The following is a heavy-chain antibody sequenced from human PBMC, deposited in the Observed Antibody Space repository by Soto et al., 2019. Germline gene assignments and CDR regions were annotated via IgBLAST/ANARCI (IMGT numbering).Heavy chain of an antibody. CDR2: IPQDGVDG. D-gene: IGHD2-21*02. Sequence: GSLRLSCEVSGFTFSMYSMSWVRQSPGKGLEWVAKIPQDGVDGHYADSVKGRFIISRDNDKNSLHLQLNNLRAEDTAVYYCARDHLILPAHDFFYGSDVWGRGAAVTVSS. CDR3: ARDHLILPAHDFFYGSDV. J-gene: IGHJ6*02. CDR1: GFTFSMYS. V-gene: IGHV3-7*03.